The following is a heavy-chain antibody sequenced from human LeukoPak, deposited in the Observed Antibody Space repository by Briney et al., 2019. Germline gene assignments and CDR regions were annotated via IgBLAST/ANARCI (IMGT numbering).Heavy chain of an antibody. J-gene: IGHJ4*02. CDR1: GYSISSGYY. CDR2: IYHSGST. CDR3: AGGENNYGSGRSYFDY. Sequence: PSVTLSLTCAVSGYSISSGYYWGWIRQPPGKGLEWIGSIYHSGSTYYNPSLKSRVTISVDTSKNQFSLKLSSVTAADTAAYYCAGGENNYGSGRSYFDYWGQGTLVTVSS. V-gene: IGHV4-38-2*01. D-gene: IGHD3-10*01.